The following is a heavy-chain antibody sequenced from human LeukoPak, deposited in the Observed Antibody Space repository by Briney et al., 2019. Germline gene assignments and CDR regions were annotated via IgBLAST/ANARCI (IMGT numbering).Heavy chain of an antibody. CDR2: FDPEDGET. Sequence: ASVKVSCKVSGYTLTELSMHWVRQAPGKGLEWMGGFDPEDGETIYAQKFQGRVTMTEDTSTDTVYMELSSLRSEDTAVYYCATRQSTYGGRLHLHYYYYMDVWGKGTTVTVS. J-gene: IGHJ6*03. CDR1: GYTLTELS. CDR3: ATRQSTYGGRLHLHYYYYMDV. V-gene: IGHV1-24*01. D-gene: IGHD4-23*01.